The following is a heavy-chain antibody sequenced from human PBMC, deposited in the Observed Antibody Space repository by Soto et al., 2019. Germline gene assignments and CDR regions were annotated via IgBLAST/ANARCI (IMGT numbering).Heavy chain of an antibody. CDR1: GGSFSGYY. V-gene: IGHV4-34*01. Sequence: PSETLSLTCAVYGGSFSGYYWSWIRQPPGKGLEWIGEINHSGSTNYNPSLKSRVTISVDTSKNQFSLKLSSVTAADTAVYYCARGHDSSGYYSSFDYWGQGTLVTVSS. CDR3: ARGHDSSGYYSSFDY. J-gene: IGHJ4*02. CDR2: INHSGST. D-gene: IGHD3-22*01.